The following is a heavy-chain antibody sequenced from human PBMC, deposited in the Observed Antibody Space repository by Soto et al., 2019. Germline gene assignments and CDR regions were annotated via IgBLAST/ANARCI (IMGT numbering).Heavy chain of an antibody. CDR2: IYYSGST. J-gene: IGHJ5*02. V-gene: IGHV4-59*01. CDR3: ARDQVRATVLGWVDP. CDR1: GGSISSYY. D-gene: IGHD2-15*01. Sequence: SETLSLTCTVSGGSISSYYWSWIRQPPGKGLEWIGYIYYSGSTNYNPSLKSRVTISVDTSKNQFSLKLSSVTAADTAVYYCARDQVRATVLGWVDPWGQGTLVTVSS.